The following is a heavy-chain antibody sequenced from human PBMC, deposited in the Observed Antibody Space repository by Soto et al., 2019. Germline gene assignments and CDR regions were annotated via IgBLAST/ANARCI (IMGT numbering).Heavy chain of an antibody. D-gene: IGHD5-18*01. Sequence: QVQLVQSGAEVKKPGASVKVSCKASGYTFTGYYMHWVRQAPGQGLEWMGWINPNSGGTNYAQKFQGWVTMTRDTSISTGYMELSRLRSDDTAVYYCARVRGRYGYLGSYGMDVWGQGTTVAVSS. CDR3: ARVRGRYGYLGSYGMDV. V-gene: IGHV1-2*04. CDR2: INPNSGGT. J-gene: IGHJ6*02. CDR1: GYTFTGYY.